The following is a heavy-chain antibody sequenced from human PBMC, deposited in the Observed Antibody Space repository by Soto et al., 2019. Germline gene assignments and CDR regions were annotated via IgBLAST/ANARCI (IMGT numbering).Heavy chain of an antibody. Sequence: ASVKVSCKASGYTFTSYDINWVRQATGQGLEWMGWMNPNSGNTGYAQKFQGRVTMTRNTSISTAYMELSSLRSEDTAVYYCARDKETYYDFWSGYYSYYMDVWGKGTTVTVSS. CDR1: GYTFTSYD. D-gene: IGHD3-3*01. J-gene: IGHJ6*03. V-gene: IGHV1-8*01. CDR2: MNPNSGNT. CDR3: ARDKETYYDFWSGYYSYYMDV.